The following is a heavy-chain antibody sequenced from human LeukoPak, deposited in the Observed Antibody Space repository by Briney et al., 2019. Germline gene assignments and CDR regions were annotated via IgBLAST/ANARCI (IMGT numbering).Heavy chain of an antibody. V-gene: IGHV3-30*03. CDR3: ARRDIVATGSFDY. CDR1: GSTFSSSV. CDR2: ISSDAINE. J-gene: IGHJ4*02. D-gene: IGHD5-12*01. Sequence: GRSLRLTCAASGSTFSSSVMHWVRQAPGKGLEWVAVISSDAINEYYAHSVKGRFTISRDNYKNTAFLQMNSLRAEDTAVYYCARRDIVATGSFDYWGQGTLVTVSS.